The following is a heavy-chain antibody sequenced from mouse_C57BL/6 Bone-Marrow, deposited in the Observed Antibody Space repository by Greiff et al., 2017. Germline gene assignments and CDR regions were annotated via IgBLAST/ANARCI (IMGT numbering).Heavy chain of an antibody. V-gene: IGHV1-47*01. CDR2: FHPYNDDT. CDR3: AIPIYDCYYWFAY. CDR1: GYTFTTYP. J-gene: IGHJ3*01. D-gene: IGHD2-3*01. Sequence: QVHVKQSGAELVKPGASVKMSCKASGYTFTTYPIEWMKQNHGKSLEWIGNFHPYNDDTKYNEKFKGKATLTVEKSSSTVYLELSRLTSEDSAVYYCAIPIYDCYYWFAYWGQGTLVTVSA.